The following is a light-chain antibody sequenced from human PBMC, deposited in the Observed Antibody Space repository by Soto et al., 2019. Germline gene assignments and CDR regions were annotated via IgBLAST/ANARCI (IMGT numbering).Light chain of an antibody. CDR3: QQYNNWPPLT. V-gene: IGKV3-15*01. Sequence: EIVMTQSPATLSVSPGERAILSCRVSQSVSSNLAWYQQKPGQAPRLLIYGASTRATGTPARFSGSGSGTEFTLTISSLQSEDFAVYYCQQYNNWPPLTFGGGTKVEIK. CDR2: GAS. CDR1: QSVSSN. J-gene: IGKJ4*01.